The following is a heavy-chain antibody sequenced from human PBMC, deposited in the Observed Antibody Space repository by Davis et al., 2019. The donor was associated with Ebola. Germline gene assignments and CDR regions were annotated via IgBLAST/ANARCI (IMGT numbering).Heavy chain of an antibody. V-gene: IGHV3-43*02. CDR3: AKDGRSGGVGAFDI. Sequence: GESLKISCAASGFTFDDYAMHWVRQAPGKGLEWVSLISGDGGSTYYADSVKGRFTISRDNSKNSLYLQMNSLRTEDTALYYCAKDGRSGGVGAFDIWGLGTMVTVSS. CDR1: GFTFDDYA. CDR2: ISGDGGST. D-gene: IGHD1-26*01. J-gene: IGHJ3*02.